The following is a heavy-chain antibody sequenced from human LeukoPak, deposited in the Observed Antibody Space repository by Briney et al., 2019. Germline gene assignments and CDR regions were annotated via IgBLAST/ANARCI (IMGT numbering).Heavy chain of an antibody. D-gene: IGHD3-16*01. J-gene: IGHJ4*02. CDR3: ARPLGERNYFDY. CDR2: INSDGSST. CDR1: GFTFRSYW. Sequence: PGGSLRLSCAASGFTFRSYWMHWVRQAPGKGLVWVSRINSDGSSTSYADSVKGRFTISRDNAKNTLYLQMNSLRAEDTAVYYCARPLGERNYFDYWGQGTLVTVSS. V-gene: IGHV3-74*01.